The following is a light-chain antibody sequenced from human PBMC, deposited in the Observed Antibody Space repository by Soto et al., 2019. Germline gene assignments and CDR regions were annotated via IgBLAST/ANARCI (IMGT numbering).Light chain of an antibody. CDR1: RSDVGGYNF. V-gene: IGLV2-14*01. Sequence: QSALTQPASVSGSPGQSITISCTGTRSDVGGYNFVSWYQQHPGKAPKLMIFEVSNRPSGVSNRFSGSKSGNTASLTISGLQAADEADYYCSSYTSGSTLVVFGTGTKLTVL. CDR3: SSYTSGSTLVV. CDR2: EVS. J-gene: IGLJ1*01.